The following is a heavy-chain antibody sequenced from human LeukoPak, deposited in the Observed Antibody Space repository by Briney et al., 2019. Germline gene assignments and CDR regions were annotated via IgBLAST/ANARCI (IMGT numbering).Heavy chain of an antibody. CDR2: ISYGGSNK. CDR1: GFTFSRHA. CDR3: ARAPIGDNNWFDP. J-gene: IGHJ5*02. V-gene: IGHV3-30*04. D-gene: IGHD3-16*01. Sequence: GGSLRLSCAASGFTFSRHAMHWVRQAPGKGLEWVAIISYGGSNKYYADSVKGRFTISRDNSKNVLYLQMNSLTTEDTTMYYCARAPIGDNNWFDPWGQGTLVTVSS.